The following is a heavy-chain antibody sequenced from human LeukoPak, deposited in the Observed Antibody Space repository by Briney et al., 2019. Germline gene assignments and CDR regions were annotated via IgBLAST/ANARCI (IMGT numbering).Heavy chain of an antibody. CDR1: GFTFSSYS. V-gene: IGHV3-21*01. CDR2: ISSSSSYI. Sequence: GGSLRLSCAASGFTFSSYSMNWVRQAPGKGLEWVSSISSSSSYIYYADSVKGRFTISRDNAKNSLYLQMNSLRAEDTAVYYCARDRIESSSRYWFDPWGQGTLVTVSS. J-gene: IGHJ5*02. D-gene: IGHD6-13*01. CDR3: ARDRIESSSRYWFDP.